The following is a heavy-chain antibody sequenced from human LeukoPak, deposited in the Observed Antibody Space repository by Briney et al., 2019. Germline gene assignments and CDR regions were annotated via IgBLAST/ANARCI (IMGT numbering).Heavy chain of an antibody. Sequence: SETLSLTCSVSGGSITSYYWSWFRQPPGKGLEWIGYIYYGGSTNYNPSLKSRVTISVDTSKNQFSLELRSLTAADTAVYYCARGRGVVLRDWFDPWGQGTLVTVSS. D-gene: IGHD3-3*01. V-gene: IGHV4-59*12. CDR2: IYYGGST. CDR1: GGSITSYY. CDR3: ARGRGVVLRDWFDP. J-gene: IGHJ5*02.